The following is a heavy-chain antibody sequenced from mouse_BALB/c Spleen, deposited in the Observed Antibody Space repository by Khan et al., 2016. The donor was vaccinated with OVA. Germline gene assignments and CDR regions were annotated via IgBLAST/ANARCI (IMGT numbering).Heavy chain of an antibody. V-gene: IGHV5-9-3*01. Sequence: EVELVESGGGLVKPGGSLKLSCAASGFTFSSYAMSWVRQTPEKRLEWVATISSGGTYTYYPDSVKGRFTISRDNAKNTLYLQMSSLRSEGTAMYYCARPPITTVVATSYWFFDDWGAGTTVTVST. CDR3: ARPPITTVVATSYWFFDD. J-gene: IGHJ1*01. CDR1: GFTFSSYA. D-gene: IGHD1-1*01. CDR2: ISSGGTYT.